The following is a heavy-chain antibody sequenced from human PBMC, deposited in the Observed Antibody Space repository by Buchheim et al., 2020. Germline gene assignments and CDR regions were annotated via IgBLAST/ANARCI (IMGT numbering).Heavy chain of an antibody. J-gene: IGHJ4*02. CDR3: AKDRGIFGVVIAQYYFDY. CDR2: ISGSGGST. CDR1: GFTFSSYA. D-gene: IGHD3-3*01. Sequence: EVQLLESGGGLVQPGGSLRLSCAASGFTFSSYAMSWVRQAPGKGLEWVSAISGSGGSTYYADSVKGRFTISRDNSKNTLYLQMNSLRAEDTAVYYCAKDRGIFGVVIAQYYFDYWGQGTL. V-gene: IGHV3-23*01.